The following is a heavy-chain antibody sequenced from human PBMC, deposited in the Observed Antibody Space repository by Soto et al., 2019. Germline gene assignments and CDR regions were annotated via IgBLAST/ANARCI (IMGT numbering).Heavy chain of an antibody. V-gene: IGHV1-46*01. CDR3: ARDLDQAGDCDFWSGYYSLGGIDY. J-gene: IGHJ4*02. CDR1: GYTFTSYY. Sequence: ASVKVSCKASGYTFTSYYMHWVRQAPGQGLEWMGIINPSGGSTSYAQKFQGRVTMTRDTSTSTVYMELSSLRSEDTAVYYCARDLDQAGDCDFWSGYYSLGGIDYWGQGTLVTVSS. D-gene: IGHD3-3*01. CDR2: INPSGGST.